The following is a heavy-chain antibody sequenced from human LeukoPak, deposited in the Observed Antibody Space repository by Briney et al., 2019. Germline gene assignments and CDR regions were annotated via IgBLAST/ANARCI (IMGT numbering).Heavy chain of an antibody. D-gene: IGHD1-1*01. J-gene: IGHJ6*03. CDR3: ARGPPRGKYYYMDV. V-gene: IGHV3-13*01. CDR1: GFTVSSFD. Sequence: GGSLRLSCAASGFTVSSFDMHWVRQPTGQGLEWVSTIGTASDTYYPGSVEGRFTLSRDNAKNSLYLQMNSLTAGDTAVYYCARGPPRGKYYYMDVWGKGTTVTVSS. CDR2: IGTASDT.